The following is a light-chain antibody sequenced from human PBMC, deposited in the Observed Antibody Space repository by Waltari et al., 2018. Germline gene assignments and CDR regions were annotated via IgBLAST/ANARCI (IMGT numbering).Light chain of an antibody. CDR2: GSS. J-gene: IGKJ1*01. CDR3: QNHERLPAM. Sequence: ELVLTQSPATLSLSPGERATLSCRASQSVRRYLAWYQQKPGQAPRLLIYGSSRRATGIPDRFSGSWSGTDFSLTISRLEPEDFAVYYCQNHERLPAMFGQGTKVEIK. V-gene: IGKV3-20*01. CDR1: QSVRRY.